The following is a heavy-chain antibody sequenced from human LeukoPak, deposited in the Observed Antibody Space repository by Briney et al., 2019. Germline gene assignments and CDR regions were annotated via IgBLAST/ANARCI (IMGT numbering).Heavy chain of an antibody. V-gene: IGHV3-48*03. Sequence: GGSLRLSCAASGFIFSNHEMYWVRQAPGKGLEWLSYISSSGHMIYYADSVKGRFTVSRDNAKNSLYLQMNPLRHDDTAVYYCARIGTRVGQTDYWGQGTLVIVSS. J-gene: IGHJ4*02. CDR2: ISSSGHMI. D-gene: IGHD1-26*01. CDR1: GFIFSNHE. CDR3: ARIGTRVGQTDY.